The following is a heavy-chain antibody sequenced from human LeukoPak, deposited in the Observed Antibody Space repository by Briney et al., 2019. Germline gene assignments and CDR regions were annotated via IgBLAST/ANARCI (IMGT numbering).Heavy chain of an antibody. CDR1: GGSMSSYY. Sequence: PETLSLTCTVSGGSMSSYYGSWIRQPAGKGLEWIGRIYITGSTNYNPSLKSRVTMSVDTSKNQFSLKLSSVTAADTAVYYCARSDYYDSSGYPTHLNWFDPWGQGTLVTVSS. V-gene: IGHV4-4*07. CDR2: IYITGST. CDR3: ARSDYYDSSGYPTHLNWFDP. J-gene: IGHJ5*02. D-gene: IGHD3-22*01.